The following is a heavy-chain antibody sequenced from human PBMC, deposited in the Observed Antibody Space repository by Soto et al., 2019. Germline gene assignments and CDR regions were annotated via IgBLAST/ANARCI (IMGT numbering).Heavy chain of an antibody. CDR2: MNPTTANT. D-gene: IGHD3-9*01. V-gene: IGHV1-8*01. Sequence: GASVKVSCKASGYTFTSYDINWVRQATGQGLEWIGWMNPTTANTAYAHKFQGRVTMPRNTSISTAYMELSSLRSEDTAVYYCARDLKYFDWLLPPSVDYGMDVWGQGTTVTVSS. J-gene: IGHJ6*02. CDR1: GYTFTSYD. CDR3: ARDLKYFDWLLPPSVDYGMDV.